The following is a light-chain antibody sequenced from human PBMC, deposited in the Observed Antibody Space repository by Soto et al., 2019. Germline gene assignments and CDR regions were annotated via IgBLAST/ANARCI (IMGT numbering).Light chain of an antibody. V-gene: IGKV1-39*01. CDR1: QSISSY. CDR3: KQSYSTHPT. Sequence: DIQMTQSPSSLSASVGDRVTITCRASQSISSYLHWYQQKPGIAPNLLIYAASSLQSEVPSRFSGSGSGTDFTLTISCLHPEDFATYYGKQSYSTHPTFGQGTKVEIK. CDR2: AAS. J-gene: IGKJ1*01.